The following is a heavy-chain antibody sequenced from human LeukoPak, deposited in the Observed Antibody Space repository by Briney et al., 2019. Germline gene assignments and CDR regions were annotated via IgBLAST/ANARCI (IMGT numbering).Heavy chain of an antibody. V-gene: IGHV1-2*02. CDR1: GYTFTGYY. D-gene: IGHD4-17*01. CDR2: INPNSGGT. CDR3: AKTIYGDSSRIIDY. J-gene: IGHJ4*02. Sequence: EASVKVSCKASGYTFTGYYMHWVRQAPGQGLEWMGWINPNSGGTNYAQKFQGRVTMTRDTSISTAYMELSRLRSDDTAVYYCAKTIYGDSSRIIDYWGQGTLVTVSS.